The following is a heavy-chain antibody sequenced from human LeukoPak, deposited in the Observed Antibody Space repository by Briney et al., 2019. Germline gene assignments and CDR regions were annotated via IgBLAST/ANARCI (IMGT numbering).Heavy chain of an antibody. CDR2: ISGSGGST. D-gene: IGHD3-22*01. Sequence: PGGSLRPSCAASGFTFSSYAMSWVRQAPGKGLEWVSAISGSGGSTYHADSVKGRFTISRDNSKNTLYLQMNSLRAEDTAVYYCAKNGGYYDTSKHLDYWGQGTLVTVSS. J-gene: IGHJ4*02. CDR3: AKNGGYYDTSKHLDY. V-gene: IGHV3-23*01. CDR1: GFTFSSYA.